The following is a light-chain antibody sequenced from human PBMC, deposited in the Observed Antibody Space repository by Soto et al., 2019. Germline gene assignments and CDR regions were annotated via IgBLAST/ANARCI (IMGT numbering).Light chain of an antibody. CDR1: SSDIGNYNL. Sequence: QSALTQPASVSGSPGQSITISCTGTSSDIGNYNLISWYQQHPGKAPKLMIYDVTKRPSGVPDRLSGSKSGNTASLTISGLQAEDEADYYCCSFAGNYTYVFGTGTKLTVL. J-gene: IGLJ1*01. V-gene: IGLV2-11*01. CDR2: DVT. CDR3: CSFAGNYTYV.